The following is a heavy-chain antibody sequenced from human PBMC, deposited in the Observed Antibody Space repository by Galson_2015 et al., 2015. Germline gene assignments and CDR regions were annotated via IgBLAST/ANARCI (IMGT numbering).Heavy chain of an antibody. CDR2: ITGSGGST. D-gene: IGHD1-26*01. CDR1: GFTFSIYA. J-gene: IGHJ4*01. V-gene: IGHV3-23*01. CDR3: AKLHWIVGHSYGGVDY. Sequence: SLRLSCAASGFTFSIYAMSWFRQAPGKGLEWVSAITGSGGSTYYADSVKGRFTISRDNSKNTLDLQMNSLRVEDTAVYYCAKLHWIVGHSYGGVDYWCQGTLVTVSS.